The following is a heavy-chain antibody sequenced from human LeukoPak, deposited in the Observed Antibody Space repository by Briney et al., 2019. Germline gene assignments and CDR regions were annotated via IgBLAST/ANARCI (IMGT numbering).Heavy chain of an antibody. Sequence: GGSLRLSCAASGFTFSSYWMHWVRQAPGKGLVWVSRINSDGSSASYADFVKGRFTISRDNAKNTLYLQMNSLTAEDTAVYYCARGKATIGDYWGQGTLVAVSS. CDR1: GFTFSSYW. J-gene: IGHJ4*02. V-gene: IGHV3-74*01. CDR3: ARGKATIGDY. D-gene: IGHD3-16*01. CDR2: INSDGSSA.